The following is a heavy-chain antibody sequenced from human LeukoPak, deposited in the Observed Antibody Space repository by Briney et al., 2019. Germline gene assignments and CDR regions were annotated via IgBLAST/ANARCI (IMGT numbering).Heavy chain of an antibody. J-gene: IGHJ5*02. CDR2: INPKNGGS. Sequence: ASVKVSCKASGYTFTGYYMHWVRQAPGQGREWVGWINPKNGGSNYAQKFQGRVTMTRDRSISTAYMELSRLTSDDTAVYYCARASFWESPINWFAPWGQGTLVAVSS. CDR1: GYTFTGYY. V-gene: IGHV1-2*02. D-gene: IGHD3-16*01. CDR3: ARASFWESPINWFAP.